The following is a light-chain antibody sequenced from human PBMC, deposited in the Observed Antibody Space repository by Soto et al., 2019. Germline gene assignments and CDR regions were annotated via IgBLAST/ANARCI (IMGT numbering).Light chain of an antibody. J-gene: IGKJ1*01. CDR1: QGISSY. CDR2: AAS. Sequence: AIRMTQSPSSFSASTGDRVTITCRASQGISSYLAWYQQKPGKAPKLLIYAASTLQSGVPSRFSGSGSGTDFTLTISCLQSEDFATDYCQQYYSYPRAFGQVTKVEIK. CDR3: QQYYSYPRA. V-gene: IGKV1-8*01.